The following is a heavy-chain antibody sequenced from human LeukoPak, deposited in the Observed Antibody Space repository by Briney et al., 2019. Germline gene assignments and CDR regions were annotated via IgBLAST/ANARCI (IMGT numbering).Heavy chain of an antibody. CDR2: IYHSGST. Sequence: SETLSLTCAASGYSISSGYYWGWIRQPPGKGLEWIGSIYHSGSTYYNPSLKSRVTISVDTSKNQFSLKLSSVTAADTAVYYCARDPGGDNYYYYYYGMDVWGKGTTVTGSS. V-gene: IGHV4-38-2*02. CDR3: ARDPGGDNYYYYYYGMDV. D-gene: IGHD4-17*01. CDR1: GYSISSGYY. J-gene: IGHJ6*04.